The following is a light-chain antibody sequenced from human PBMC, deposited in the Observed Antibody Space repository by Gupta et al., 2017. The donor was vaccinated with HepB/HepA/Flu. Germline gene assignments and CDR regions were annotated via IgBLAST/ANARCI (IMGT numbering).Light chain of an antibody. CDR3: QQYDSSPRT. V-gene: IGKV3-20*01. J-gene: IGKJ1*01. CDR1: QSVRSNY. Sequence: EIVLTQSPGTLSLSPGERATLSCRASQSVRSNYLAWYQQKPGQAPRLLIYGASTRATDIPGRFSGSGSGTDFTLTISRLEPEDFAVYYCQQYDSSPRTFGQGTKVEIK. CDR2: GAS.